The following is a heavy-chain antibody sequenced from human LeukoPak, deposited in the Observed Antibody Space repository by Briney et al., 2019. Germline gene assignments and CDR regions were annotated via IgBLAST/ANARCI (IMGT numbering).Heavy chain of an antibody. D-gene: IGHD6-13*01. CDR2: FDPEDGET. Sequence: ASVKVSCKVSGYTLTELSMHWVRQAPGKGLEWMGGFDPEDGETIYAQKFQGRVTMTEDTSTDTAYMELSSLRSEDTAVYYCATSLIAAALKHYWGQGTLVTVSS. CDR3: ATSLIAAALKHY. V-gene: IGHV1-24*01. CDR1: GYTLTELS. J-gene: IGHJ4*02.